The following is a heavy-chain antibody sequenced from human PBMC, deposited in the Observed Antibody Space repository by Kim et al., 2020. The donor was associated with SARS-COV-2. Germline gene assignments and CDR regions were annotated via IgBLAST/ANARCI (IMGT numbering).Heavy chain of an antibody. CDR1: GGSFSGYY. Sequence: SETLSLTCAVYGGSFSGYYWSWIRQPPGKGLEWIGEINHSGSTNYNPSLKSRVTISVDTSKNQFSLKLSSVTAADTAVYYCARRRSRELGLSYYYYYYGMDVWGQGTTVTVSS. CDR2: INHSGST. V-gene: IGHV4-34*01. D-gene: IGHD1-7*01. CDR3: ARRRSRELGLSYYYYYYGMDV. J-gene: IGHJ6*02.